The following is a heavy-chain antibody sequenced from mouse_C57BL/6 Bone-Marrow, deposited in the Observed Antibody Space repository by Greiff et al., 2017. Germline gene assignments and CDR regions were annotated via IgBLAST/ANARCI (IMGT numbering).Heavy chain of an antibody. V-gene: IGHV2-9-1*01. D-gene: IGHD2-1*01. J-gene: IGHJ4*01. Sequence: QVQLKESGPGLVAPSQSLSITCTVSGFSLTSYAISWVRQPPGKGLEWLGVIWPGGGTNYNSALKSRLSISKDNSKSQVFLKMNSLQTDDTARYYCARNYGNFDAMDYWGQGTSVTVSS. CDR1: GFSLTSYA. CDR3: ARNYGNFDAMDY. CDR2: IWPGGGT.